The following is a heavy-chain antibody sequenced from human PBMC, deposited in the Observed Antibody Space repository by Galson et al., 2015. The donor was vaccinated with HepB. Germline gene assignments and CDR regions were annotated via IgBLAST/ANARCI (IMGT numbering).Heavy chain of an antibody. J-gene: IGHJ4*02. V-gene: IGHV1-18*04. Sequence: QSGAEVKTPGALVKVSCKTSGYTFTAYGINWVRQAPGQGLEWMGWITTFNGKTKYAQKIQGRVAMTTDTSSSTAYMELRSLRSDDTAVYYCVRGVAVASSYYFDSWGQGTLVTVSS. CDR1: GYTFTAYG. CDR2: ITTFNGKT. CDR3: VRGVAVASSYYFDS. D-gene: IGHD6-19*01.